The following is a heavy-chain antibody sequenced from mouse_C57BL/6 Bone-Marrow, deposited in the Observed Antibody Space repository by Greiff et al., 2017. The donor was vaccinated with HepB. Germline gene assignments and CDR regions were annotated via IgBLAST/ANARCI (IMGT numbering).Heavy chain of an antibody. V-gene: IGHV1-53*01. CDR1: GYTFTSYW. J-gene: IGHJ2*01. Sequence: QVQLKQPGTELVKPGASVKLSCKASGYTFTSYWMHWVKQRPGQGLEWIGNINPSNGGTNYNEKFKSKATLTVDKSSSTAYMQLSSLTSEDSAVYYCAIGGYGSSTFDYWGQGTTLTVSS. D-gene: IGHD1-1*01. CDR3: AIGGYGSSTFDY. CDR2: INPSNGGT.